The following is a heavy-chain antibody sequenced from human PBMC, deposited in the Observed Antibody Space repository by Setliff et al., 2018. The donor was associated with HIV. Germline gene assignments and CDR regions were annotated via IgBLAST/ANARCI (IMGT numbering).Heavy chain of an antibody. CDR2: INNDTTTT. V-gene: IGHV3-74*01. CDR1: GLTFSRYW. Sequence: PGGSLRLSCAASGLTFSRYWMHWVRQAPGQGLVWVSGINNDTTTTTYADSVKGRFSISRDNAKNTLYLQMNGLRGDDTAVYYCAMFSSSSGWGQGTQVTVSS. D-gene: IGHD6-6*01. CDR3: AMFSSSSG. J-gene: IGHJ4*02.